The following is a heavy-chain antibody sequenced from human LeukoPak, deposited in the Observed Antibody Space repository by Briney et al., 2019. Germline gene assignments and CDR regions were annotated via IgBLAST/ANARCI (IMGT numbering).Heavy chain of an antibody. CDR2: ISSSGSTI. Sequence: GGSLRLSCAASGFTFSDYYMSWIRQAPGKGLEWVSYISSSGSTIYYADSVKGRFTISRDNAENSLYLQMNSLRAEDTAVYYCANNPKLLADAFDIWGQGTMVTVSS. D-gene: IGHD2-15*01. CDR3: ANNPKLLADAFDI. J-gene: IGHJ3*02. V-gene: IGHV3-11*01. CDR1: GFTFSDYY.